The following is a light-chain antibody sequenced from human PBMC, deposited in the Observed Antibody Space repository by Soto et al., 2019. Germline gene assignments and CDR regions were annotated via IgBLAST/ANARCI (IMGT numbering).Light chain of an antibody. J-gene: IGKJ1*01. V-gene: IGKV3-15*01. CDR2: GAS. Sequence: ETLMTQSPATLSVSPGERATLSCRASQSVNNNLAWYQQKLGQAPRVLIYGASTRATGIPARFTGSGSGTEFILTITSLQSEDSAVYSCQEYNTWQWTFGQGTKVEFK. CDR1: QSVNNN. CDR3: QEYNTWQWT.